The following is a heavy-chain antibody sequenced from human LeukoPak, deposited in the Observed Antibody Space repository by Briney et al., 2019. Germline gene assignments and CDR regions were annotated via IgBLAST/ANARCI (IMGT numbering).Heavy chain of an antibody. CDR2: ISTSSSYI. V-gene: IGHV3-21*01. J-gene: IGHJ4*02. Sequence: GGSLRLSCAASGFTFSSYTMNWVRQAPGKGLEWVSSISTSSSYIYYADSVKGRFTISRDNAKNSLYLQMNSLRAEDTAVYYCARGRRIVGATSIFDYWGQGTLVTVSS. CDR3: ARGRRIVGATSIFDY. D-gene: IGHD1-26*01. CDR1: GFTFSSYT.